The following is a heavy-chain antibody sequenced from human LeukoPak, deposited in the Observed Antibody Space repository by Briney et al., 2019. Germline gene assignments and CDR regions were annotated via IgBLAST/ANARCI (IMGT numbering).Heavy chain of an antibody. V-gene: IGHV3-48*03. D-gene: IGHD6-13*01. CDR3: GRSRGDGYSSLVWYFDL. CDR1: GFTFSSYE. Sequence: GGSLRLSCAASGFTFSSYEMNWVRQAPGKGLVWVSYISSSGSTIYYADSVKGRFTISRDNAKNSLYLQMNSLRAEDTAVYYCGRSRGDGYSSLVWYFDLWGRGTLVTVSS. CDR2: ISSSGSTI. J-gene: IGHJ2*01.